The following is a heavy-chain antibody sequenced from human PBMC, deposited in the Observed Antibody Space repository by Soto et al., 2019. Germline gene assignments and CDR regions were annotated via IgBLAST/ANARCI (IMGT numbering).Heavy chain of an antibody. CDR1: GGSFSAYY. V-gene: IGHV4-34*09. CDR2: INHSGGT. J-gene: IGHJ5*02. D-gene: IGHD2-21*01. Sequence: PSETLSLTCAVYGGSFSAYYWSWIRQPPGKGLEWIGEINHSGGTSYNPSLKSRITISQDTSERQLSLNLRLVTAADTAVYYCARLRIATNNYKWFDPWGQGTLVTVSS. CDR3: ARLRIATNNYKWFDP.